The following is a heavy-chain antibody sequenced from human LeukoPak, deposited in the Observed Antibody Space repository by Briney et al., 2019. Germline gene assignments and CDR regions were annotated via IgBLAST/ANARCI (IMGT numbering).Heavy chain of an antibody. D-gene: IGHD6-13*01. Sequence: GESLKISCEGFGYTFTNYWIGWVRQMPGKGLEWMGVIYPADSRTRYSPSFQGQVTTSADKSINTAYLQWSSLKASDTAIYYCACRDFSSTWSGPWGQGTLVTVSS. J-gene: IGHJ5*02. CDR1: GYTFTNYW. V-gene: IGHV5-51*01. CDR2: IYPADSRT. CDR3: ACRDFSSTWSGP.